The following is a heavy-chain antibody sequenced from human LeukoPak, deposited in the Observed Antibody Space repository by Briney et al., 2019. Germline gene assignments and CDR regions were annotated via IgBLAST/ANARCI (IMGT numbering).Heavy chain of an antibody. V-gene: IGHV3-30-3*01. J-gene: IGHJ6*02. CDR2: ISYDGSNK. CDR1: GFTFSSYA. Sequence: PGRSLRLSRAASGFTFSSYAMHWVRQAPGKGLEWVAVISYDGSNKYYADSVKGRFTISRDNSKNTLYLQMNSLRAEDTAVYYCARGFLEWLLSYGMDVWGQGTTVTVSS. D-gene: IGHD3-3*01. CDR3: ARGFLEWLLSYGMDV.